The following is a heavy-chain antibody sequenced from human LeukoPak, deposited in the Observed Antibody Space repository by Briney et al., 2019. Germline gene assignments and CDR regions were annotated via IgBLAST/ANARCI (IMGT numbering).Heavy chain of an antibody. Sequence: PSETLSLTCTVSGGSISSYYWSWIRQPPGRGLEWIGYIYYSGSTNYNPSLKSRVTISVDTSKNQFSLKLSSVTAADTAVYYCAGGYIYGSTYYYMDVWGKGTTVTISS. D-gene: IGHD5-18*01. V-gene: IGHV4-59*01. CDR2: IYYSGST. J-gene: IGHJ6*03. CDR1: GGSISSYY. CDR3: AGGYIYGSTYYYMDV.